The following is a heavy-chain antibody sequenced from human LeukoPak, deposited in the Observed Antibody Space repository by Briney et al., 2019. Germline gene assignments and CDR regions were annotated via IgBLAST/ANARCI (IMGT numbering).Heavy chain of an antibody. V-gene: IGHV5-51*01. D-gene: IGHD2-2*01. CDR1: GYSFTSYW. J-gene: IGHJ4*02. CDR3: ASGYCSSTSCYSFDY. Sequence: GESLKISCKGSGYSFTSYWIGWVRQMPGKGLKWMGIIYPGDSDTRCSPSFQGQVTISADKSISTAYLQWSSLKASDTAMYYCASGYCSSTSCYSFDYWGQGTLVTVSS. CDR2: IYPGDSDT.